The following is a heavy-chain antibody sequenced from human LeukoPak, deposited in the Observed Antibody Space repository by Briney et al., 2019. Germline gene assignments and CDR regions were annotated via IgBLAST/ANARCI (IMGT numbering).Heavy chain of an antibody. Sequence: GGSLRLSCTASTFTVINNYMSRVRQTPGKGLEWVSVTYGDGSTYYADSVEGRLTVSRDNSKNALYLQMNTLRAEDMAVYYCARDNRDESGSYSTRFDLWGRGTLVTVSS. D-gene: IGHD1-26*01. CDR2: TYGDGST. CDR3: ARDNRDESGSYSTRFDL. V-gene: IGHV3-66*01. CDR1: TFTVINNY. J-gene: IGHJ2*01.